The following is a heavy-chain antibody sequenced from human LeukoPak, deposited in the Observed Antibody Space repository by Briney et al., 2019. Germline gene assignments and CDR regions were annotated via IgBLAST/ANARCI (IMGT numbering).Heavy chain of an antibody. D-gene: IGHD2/OR15-2a*01. CDR2: IYTSGST. CDR1: GGSISSYY. V-gene: IGHV4-4*07. CDR3: VRRRQNFPIDS. J-gene: IGHJ4*02. Sequence: SETLSLTCTVSGGSISSYYWSWIRQPAGRGLEWIGRIYTSGSTNYNPSLKSRVTMSVDTSKNQFSLKLSSVTAADTAVYYCVRRRQNFPIDSWGQGTLVTVSS.